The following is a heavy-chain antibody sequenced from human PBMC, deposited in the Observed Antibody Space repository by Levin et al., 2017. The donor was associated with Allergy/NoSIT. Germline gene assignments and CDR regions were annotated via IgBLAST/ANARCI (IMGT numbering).Heavy chain of an antibody. D-gene: IGHD2-21*01. J-gene: IGHJ4*02. V-gene: IGHV4-59*01. Sequence: SCTVSGGSISSYYWSWIRQPPGKGLEWIGYIYYSGSTNYNPSLKSRVTISVDTSKNQFSLKLSSVTAADTAVYYCARGEEYWGQGTLVTVSS. CDR3: ARGEEY. CDR1: GGSISSYY. CDR2: IYYSGST.